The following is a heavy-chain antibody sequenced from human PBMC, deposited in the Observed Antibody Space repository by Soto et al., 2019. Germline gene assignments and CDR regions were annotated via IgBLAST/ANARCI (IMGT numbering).Heavy chain of an antibody. CDR1: NGSISGFY. J-gene: IGHJ4*02. D-gene: IGHD1-26*01. CDR3: VRVGVGIGNHFDS. Sequence: SETLSLTCSVSNGSISGFYWTWIRQPPGKILEWIGYIHYSGRTDYNPSLTSRATMSVGTSKNQFSLNLKSITAADTAVYYCVRVGVGIGNHFDSWGRGTLVTVSS. CDR2: IHYSGRT. V-gene: IGHV4-59*12.